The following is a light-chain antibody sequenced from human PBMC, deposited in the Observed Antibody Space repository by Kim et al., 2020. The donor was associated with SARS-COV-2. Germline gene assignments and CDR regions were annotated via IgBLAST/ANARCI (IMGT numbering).Light chain of an antibody. Sequence: ASVGDRVPITCRASQGISSYLVWYQQKPGKAPNLLIYGVSTLQSGVPSRFSGSGSGTDFILTISSLQPEDFATYYCQQVNSYPLTFGGGTKVDIK. CDR3: QQVNSYPLT. CDR1: QGISSY. CDR2: GVS. V-gene: IGKV1-9*01. J-gene: IGKJ4*01.